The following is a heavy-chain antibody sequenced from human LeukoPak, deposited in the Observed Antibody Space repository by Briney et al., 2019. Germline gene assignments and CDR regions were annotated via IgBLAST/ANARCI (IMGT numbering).Heavy chain of an antibody. D-gene: IGHD3-22*01. J-gene: IGHJ4*02. CDR1: GVTFTSYW. CDR2: INTDGSST. V-gene: IGHV3-74*01. Sequence: GGSLRLSCAASGVTFTSYWMHWVRQAPGKGLVWVSRINTDGSSTTYADSVKGRFTISRDNSKNTLYLQMNSLRAEDTAVYYCARDGVYDSSEEGYFDYWGQGTLVTVSS. CDR3: ARDGVYDSSEEGYFDY.